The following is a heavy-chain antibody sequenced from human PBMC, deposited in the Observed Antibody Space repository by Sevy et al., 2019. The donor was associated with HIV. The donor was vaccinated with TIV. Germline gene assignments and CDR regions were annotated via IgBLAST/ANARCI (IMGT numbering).Heavy chain of an antibody. CDR1: GFPFSNYA. Sequence: GGALRLSCAASGFPFSNYAMSWVRQAPGKGLEWVSTLIGGGSRTYYADSVTGRFIISRANSRNTLYLQMNSLRAEYTSIYYCAKRRVQSGLSGGGANFGMDVCGRGTTVTVSS. CDR2: LIGGGSRT. V-gene: IGHV3-23*01. J-gene: IGHJ6*02. CDR3: AKRRVQSGLSGGGANFGMDV. D-gene: IGHD2-8*02.